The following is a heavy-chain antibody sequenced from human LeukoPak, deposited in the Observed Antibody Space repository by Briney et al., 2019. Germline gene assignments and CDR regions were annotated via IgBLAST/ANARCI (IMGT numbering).Heavy chain of an antibody. CDR1: GYSITSGYY. V-gene: IGHV4-38-2*01. Sequence: SETLSLTCAVSGYSITSGYYWAWIRQPPGKGLEWIGNIYHSGSTYYNASLKSRVTISVDTSKNQFSLKLSSVTAADTAVYYCARKVPAAIGKYNWFDPWGQGTLVTVSS. D-gene: IGHD2-2*02. J-gene: IGHJ5*02. CDR3: ARKVPAAIGKYNWFDP. CDR2: IYHSGST.